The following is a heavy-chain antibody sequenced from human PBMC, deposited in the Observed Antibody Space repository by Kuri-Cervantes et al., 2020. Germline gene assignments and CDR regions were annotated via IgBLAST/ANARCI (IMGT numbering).Heavy chain of an antibody. J-gene: IGHJ2*01. CDR2: INQSGST. Sequence: GSLRLTCAVYGGSFSACQWIWIRQPPGKGLELIENINQSGSTNHDSSLKSRVTISVDTSKNQFSLKLSSVTAADTAVYYCARGLGKQQFAWYFDLWGRGTLVTVSS. CDR1: GGSFSACQ. D-gene: IGHD6-13*01. CDR3: ARGLGKQQFAWYFDL. V-gene: IGHV4-34*01.